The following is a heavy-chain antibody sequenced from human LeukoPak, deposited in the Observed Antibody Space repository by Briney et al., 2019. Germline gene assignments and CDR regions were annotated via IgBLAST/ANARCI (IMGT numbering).Heavy chain of an antibody. Sequence: GGSLRLSCAASGFTFSSYGMHWVRQAPGKGLEWVAVISYDGSNKYYADSVKGRFTISRDNSKNTLFLQMNSLRAEDTAVYYCAKEDYFGSGSYLGYWGQGTLVTVFS. D-gene: IGHD3-10*01. CDR2: ISYDGSNK. CDR3: AKEDYFGSGSYLGY. CDR1: GFTFSSYG. J-gene: IGHJ4*02. V-gene: IGHV3-30*18.